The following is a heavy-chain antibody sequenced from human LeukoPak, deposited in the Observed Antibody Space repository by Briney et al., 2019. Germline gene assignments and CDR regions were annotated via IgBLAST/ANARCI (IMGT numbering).Heavy chain of an antibody. CDR1: GGSISSSSYY. CDR3: TRSRTSSDYYYYYYMDV. V-gene: IGHV4-61*01. J-gene: IGHJ6*03. Sequence: SETLSLTCTVSGGSISSSSYYWSWIRQPPGKGLEWIGYIYYSGSTNYNPSLKSRVTISVDTSKNQFSLKLSSVTAADTAVYYCTRSRTSSDYYYYYYMDVWGKGTTVTVSS. CDR2: IYYSGST. D-gene: IGHD6-13*01.